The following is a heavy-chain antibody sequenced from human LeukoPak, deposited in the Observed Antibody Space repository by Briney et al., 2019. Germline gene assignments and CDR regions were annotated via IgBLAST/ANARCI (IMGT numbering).Heavy chain of an antibody. V-gene: IGHV3-21*06. J-gene: IGHJ4*02. Sequence: KAGGSLRLSCAASGFTFSSYNMNWVRQAPGKGLEWVSYISRSSNYIYYPDSPEGRFTVSRDNAKNILYLQMDSLRVEDTAVYYCARFSRVEWSFWGQGTLVTVSS. D-gene: IGHD3-3*01. CDR3: ARFSRVEWSF. CDR2: ISRSSNYI. CDR1: GFTFSSYN.